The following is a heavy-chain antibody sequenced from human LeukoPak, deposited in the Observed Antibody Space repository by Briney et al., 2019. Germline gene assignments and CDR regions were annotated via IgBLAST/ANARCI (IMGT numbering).Heavy chain of an antibody. V-gene: IGHV3-53*01. CDR1: GFTFSSYA. D-gene: IGHD3-10*01. CDR3: ARALDYYDSGSYFYFDL. CDR2: LYRSGST. Sequence: GGSLRLSCAASGFTFSSYAMSWVRQAPGKGLEWVSLLYRSGSTYYADSVKGRFTISRDNSKNTLYLQMNSLRAEDTAVYYCARALDYYDSGSYFYFDLWGRGTLVTVSS. J-gene: IGHJ2*01.